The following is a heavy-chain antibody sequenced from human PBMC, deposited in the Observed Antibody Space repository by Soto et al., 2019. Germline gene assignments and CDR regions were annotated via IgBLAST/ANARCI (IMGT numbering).Heavy chain of an antibody. CDR2: IYYSGST. CDR3: ARATFIRKGYYDATDYYYFDY. CDR1: GDSISGGVFS. J-gene: IGHJ4*02. D-gene: IGHD3-22*01. V-gene: IGHV4-30-2*06. Sequence: PSETLSLTCAVSGDSISGGVFSWIWIRQSPGKVLDLIGYIYYSGSTYYNPSLKSRVTISVDRSKNEFSLRLSSVTAADTAVYYCARATFIRKGYYDATDYYYFDYWGQGTLVTVSS.